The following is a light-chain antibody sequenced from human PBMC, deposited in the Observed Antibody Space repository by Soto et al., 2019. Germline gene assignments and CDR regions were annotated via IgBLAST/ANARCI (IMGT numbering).Light chain of an antibody. J-gene: IGKJ1*01. CDR2: GAS. V-gene: IGKV3-20*01. CDR3: QQYGSSPPT. Sequence: EIVLTQSPGTLSLSPGERATLSCRASQSVSSNYLAWYQRKPGQAPRLLICGASSRATDIPYRFSGSGSGTDFTLTITRLEPEDFAVYYCQQYGSSPPTFGQGTKVEIK. CDR1: QSVSSNY.